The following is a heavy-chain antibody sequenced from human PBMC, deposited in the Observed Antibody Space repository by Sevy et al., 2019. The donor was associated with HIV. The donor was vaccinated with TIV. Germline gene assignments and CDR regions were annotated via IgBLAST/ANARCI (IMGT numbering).Heavy chain of an antibody. CDR2: VYYSGST. Sequence: SETLSLTCTVSGGSVSSNTYHWGWVRQPPGKGLEWIGNVYYSGSTYYNPSLQSRITISVDTSKNQFSLKLSSVTATDTAVYYCARLSTMFFFEYWGQGTLVTVSS. D-gene: IGHD3-10*02. CDR1: GGSVSSNTYH. V-gene: IGHV4-39*01. J-gene: IGHJ4*02. CDR3: ARLSTMFFFEY.